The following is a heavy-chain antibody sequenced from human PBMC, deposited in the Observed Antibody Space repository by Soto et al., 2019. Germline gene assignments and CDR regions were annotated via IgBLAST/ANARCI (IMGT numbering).Heavy chain of an antibody. Sequence: HPGGSLRLSCAASRFTFSSYAMTWVRQAPGKGLEWVSSISSSGRSTDYADSVKGRFTISRDNSQNTLYLQMNNLRAEDSAVYYCVKSGSSGISYFAYWGQGTL. V-gene: IGHV3-23*01. CDR2: ISSSGRST. D-gene: IGHD1-26*01. CDR3: VKSGSSGISYFAY. CDR1: RFTFSSYA. J-gene: IGHJ4*02.